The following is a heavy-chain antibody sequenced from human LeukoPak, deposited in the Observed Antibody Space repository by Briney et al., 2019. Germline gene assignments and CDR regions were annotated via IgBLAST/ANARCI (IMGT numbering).Heavy chain of an antibody. CDR1: GFTFSSYG. CDR2: IWYDGSNK. D-gene: IGHD2-15*01. J-gene: IGHJ4*02. CDR3: ARDNEGGLDY. V-gene: IGHV3-33*01. Sequence: GGSLRLSCAASGFTFSSYGMHWVRQAPGKGPEWVAVIWYDGSNKYYADSVKGRFTISRDNSKNTLYLQMNSLRAEDTAVYYCARDNEGGLDYWGQGTLVTVSS.